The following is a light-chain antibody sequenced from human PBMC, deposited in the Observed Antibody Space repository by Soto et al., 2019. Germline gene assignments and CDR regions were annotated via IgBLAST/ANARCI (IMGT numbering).Light chain of an antibody. Sequence: DIQMTQSPSSLSASVGDRVTITCRASQSIRIYLNWYQQKPGKAPELLTFAASSLQSGVPSRFSGSGSGTEFTLTISSLQPDDFATYYCQQYNSYWTFGQGTKVDI. CDR2: AAS. V-gene: IGKV1-5*01. CDR3: QQYNSYWT. J-gene: IGKJ1*01. CDR1: QSIRIY.